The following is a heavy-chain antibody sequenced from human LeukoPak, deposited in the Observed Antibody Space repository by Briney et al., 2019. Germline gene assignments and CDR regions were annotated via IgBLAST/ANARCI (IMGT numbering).Heavy chain of an antibody. Sequence: GGSLRLSCAASGFTFSGYAIHWVRQAPGKGLEWVAVIWYDGSNKYYADSVKGRFTISRDNSKNTLYLQMNSLRAEDTAVYYCARGPSITMVRGVNSHYYGMDDWGQGTTVTVSS. CDR3: ARGPSITMVRGVNSHYYGMDD. CDR2: IWYDGSNK. CDR1: GFTFSGYA. V-gene: IGHV3-33*08. D-gene: IGHD3-10*01. J-gene: IGHJ6*02.